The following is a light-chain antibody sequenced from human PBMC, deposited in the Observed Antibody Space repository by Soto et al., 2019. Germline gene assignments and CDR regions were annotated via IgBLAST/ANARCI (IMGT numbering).Light chain of an antibody. CDR3: QQYNNWPWT. J-gene: IGKJ1*01. CDR1: QSVSSN. V-gene: IGKV3-15*01. Sequence: EIVMTQSPATLSVSPGDRATLSCRASQSVSSNLAWYQQKPGQAPRLLIYGASTRATGIPARFSGSGSGTEFTLTISSLQSEDFAVYYCQQYNNWPWTFGQGNKVEIK. CDR2: GAS.